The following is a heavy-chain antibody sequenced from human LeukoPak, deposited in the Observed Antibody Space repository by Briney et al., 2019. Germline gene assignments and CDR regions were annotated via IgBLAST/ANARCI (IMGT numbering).Heavy chain of an antibody. V-gene: IGHV3-74*01. J-gene: IGHJ3*02. CDR1: GFTFSPYW. CDR2: IKSDRSTP. CDR3: ARDRGHAFDI. D-gene: IGHD3-10*01. Sequence: GGSLRLSCAVSGFTFSPYWMHWVRHAKGKGLVWVSCIKSDRSTPTYADSVKGRFTISRDNAKDTLYLQMHSLRADDTAVYYGARDRGHAFDIWGQGTMVTVSS.